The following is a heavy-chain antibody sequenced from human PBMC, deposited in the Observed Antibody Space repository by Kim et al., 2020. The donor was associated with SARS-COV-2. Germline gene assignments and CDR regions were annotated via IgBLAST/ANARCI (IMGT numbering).Heavy chain of an antibody. V-gene: IGHV6-1*01. D-gene: IGHD1-20*01. CDR3: ARGNWNDVGDNWFDP. J-gene: IGHJ5*02. Sequence: VSVTSRITINPDTSKNQFSLQLNSVTPEDTAVYYCARGNWNDVGDNWFDPWGQGTLVTVSS.